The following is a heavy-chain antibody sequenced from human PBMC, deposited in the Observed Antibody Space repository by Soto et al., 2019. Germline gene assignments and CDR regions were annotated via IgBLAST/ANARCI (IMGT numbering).Heavy chain of an antibody. J-gene: IGHJ5*01. D-gene: IGHD3-16*01. CDR1: GFTSADYA. V-gene: IGHV3-30*01. CDR2: ISYSGDRQ. Sequence: RGGSLRLSCVASGFTSADYAMHWVRRIPGKGLEWVAVISYSGDRQYYAESVKGRFTISRDNSKKTLYLQMFSLTSEDSAVFYCARTPAAMITDRYNWFDSWGPGTQVTVSS. CDR3: ARTPAAMITDRYNWFDS.